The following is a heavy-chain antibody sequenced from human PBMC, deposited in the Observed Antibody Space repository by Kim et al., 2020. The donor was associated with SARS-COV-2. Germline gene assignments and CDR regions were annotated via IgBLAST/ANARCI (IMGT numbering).Heavy chain of an antibody. J-gene: IGHJ6*02. Sequence: VNGRFTISRDNAKNSLYLQMNSLRAEDTAVYYCARDRPLYSNYQHYYYYGMDVWGQGTTVTVSS. V-gene: IGHV3-21*01. D-gene: IGHD4-4*01. CDR3: ARDRPLYSNYQHYYYYGMDV.